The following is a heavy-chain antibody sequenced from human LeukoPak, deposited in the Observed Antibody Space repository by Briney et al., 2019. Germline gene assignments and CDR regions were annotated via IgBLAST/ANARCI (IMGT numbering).Heavy chain of an antibody. Sequence: GALRLSCAASGFTFSSYGMHWVRQAPGKGLEWVAVISYDGSNKYYADSVKGRFTISRDNSKNTLYLQMNSLRAGDTAVYYCAKDVAGSVFDYWGQGTLVTVSS. V-gene: IGHV3-30*18. CDR2: ISYDGSNK. D-gene: IGHD6-19*01. CDR1: GFTFSSYG. J-gene: IGHJ4*02. CDR3: AKDVAGSVFDY.